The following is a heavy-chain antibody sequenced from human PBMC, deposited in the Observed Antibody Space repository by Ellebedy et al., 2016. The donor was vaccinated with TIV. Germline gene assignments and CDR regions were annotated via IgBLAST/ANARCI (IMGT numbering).Heavy chain of an antibody. D-gene: IGHD5-12*01. CDR3: ARDQGYSGYDYLDY. Sequence: GESLKISCAASGFTFSSYAMHWVRQAPGKGLEWVAVISYDGSNKYYADSVKGRFTISRDNSKNTLYLQMNSLRAEDTAVYYCARDQGYSGYDYLDYWGQGTLVTVSS. CDR2: ISYDGSNK. CDR1: GFTFSSYA. V-gene: IGHV3-30-3*01. J-gene: IGHJ4*02.